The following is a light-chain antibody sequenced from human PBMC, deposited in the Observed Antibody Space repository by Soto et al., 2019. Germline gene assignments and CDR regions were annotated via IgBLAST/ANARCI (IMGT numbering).Light chain of an antibody. J-gene: IGKJ5*01. Sequence: DIQMTQSPSSLSASVGDRVTITCRASQSISSYLNWYQQKPGKAPKLLIYAASSLQSGVPSGFSGSGSGTDFTLTISSLHPEDFATYYCQQSYSTPITFGQGTRLEIK. V-gene: IGKV1-39*01. CDR1: QSISSY. CDR2: AAS. CDR3: QQSYSTPIT.